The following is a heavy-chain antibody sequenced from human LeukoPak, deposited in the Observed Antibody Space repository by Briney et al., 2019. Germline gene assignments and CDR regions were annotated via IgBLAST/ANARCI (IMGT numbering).Heavy chain of an antibody. CDR3: ARDESRVQDQTQIDY. J-gene: IGHJ4*02. V-gene: IGHV1-46*01. CDR1: GYTFTSYY. Sequence: ASVKVSCKASGYTFTSYYMHWVRQAPGQGLEWMGIINPIGGSTSYARKFQGRVTMTRDTSTSTVYMELSSLRSEDSAVYYCARDESRVQDQTQIDYWGQGTLVTVSS. D-gene: IGHD1-1*01. CDR2: INPIGGST.